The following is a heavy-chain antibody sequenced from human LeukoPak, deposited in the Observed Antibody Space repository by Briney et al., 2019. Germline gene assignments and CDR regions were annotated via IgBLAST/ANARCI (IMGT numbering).Heavy chain of an antibody. CDR1: GFTFSSYW. CDR3: ARDRGYSGYDILRFDP. Sequence: GGSLRLSCAASGFTFSSYWMHWVRQAPGKGLVWVSRINSDGSSTSYADSVKGRFTISRDNAKNTLYLQMNSLRAEDTAVYYCARDRGYSGYDILRFDPRGQGTLVTVSS. J-gene: IGHJ5*02. CDR2: INSDGSST. V-gene: IGHV3-74*01. D-gene: IGHD5-12*01.